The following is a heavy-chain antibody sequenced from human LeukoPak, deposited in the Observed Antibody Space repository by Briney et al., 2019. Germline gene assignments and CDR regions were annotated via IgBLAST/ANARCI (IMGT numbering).Heavy chain of an antibody. CDR3: GRSFRTAGIHYYYMDV. V-gene: IGHV4-59*01. Sequence: SETLSLTCTVSGGSISYYYWSWIRQSPGKGLEWIGYIYYSGTTNYNPSLKSRVTMSVDTSKNQFSLKLTSVTAADTAVYYCGRSFRTAGIHYYYMDVWGKGTTVTVSS. D-gene: IGHD6-13*01. CDR2: IYYSGTT. CDR1: GGSISYYY. J-gene: IGHJ6*03.